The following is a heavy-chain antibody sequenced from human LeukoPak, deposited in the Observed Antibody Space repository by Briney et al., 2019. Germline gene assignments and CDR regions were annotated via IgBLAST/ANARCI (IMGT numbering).Heavy chain of an antibody. J-gene: IGHJ3*02. D-gene: IGHD1-20*01. CDR2: ISGNGGDT. V-gene: IGHV3-9*01. CDR1: GFNFDNYA. CDR3: AKINTWRFNTFDI. Sequence: GGSLRLSCAASGFNFDNYAMHWVRQAPGKGLEWVSGISGNGGDTDYADSVKGRFTISKDNAKHSLSLQMNSLRVEDTALYYCAKINTWRFNTFDIWGQGTRVTVSS.